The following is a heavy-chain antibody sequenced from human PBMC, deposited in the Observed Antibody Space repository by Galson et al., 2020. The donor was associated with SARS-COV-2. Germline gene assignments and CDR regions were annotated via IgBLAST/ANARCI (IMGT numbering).Heavy chain of an antibody. D-gene: IGHD3-22*01. Sequence: GGSLRLSCAASGFTFSSYGMHWVRQAPGKGLEWVAVISYDGSNKYYADSVKGRFTISRDNSKNTLYLQMNSLRAEDTAVYYCSKAAGITMIVVVMDSYYGMDVWGQGTTVTVSS. CDR1: GFTFSSYG. CDR3: SKAAGITMIVVVMDSYYGMDV. J-gene: IGHJ6*02. CDR2: ISYDGSNK. V-gene: IGHV3-30*18.